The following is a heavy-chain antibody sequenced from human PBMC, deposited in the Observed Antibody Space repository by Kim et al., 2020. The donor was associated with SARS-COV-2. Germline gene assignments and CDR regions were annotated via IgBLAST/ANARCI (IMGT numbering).Heavy chain of an antibody. CDR3: ARLRIAAAGLDY. V-gene: IGHV4-34*01. D-gene: IGHD6-13*01. Sequence: NYNPSLKSRVTISVDTSKNQFSLKLGSVTAADTAVYYCARLRIAAAGLDYWGQGTLVTVSS. J-gene: IGHJ4*02.